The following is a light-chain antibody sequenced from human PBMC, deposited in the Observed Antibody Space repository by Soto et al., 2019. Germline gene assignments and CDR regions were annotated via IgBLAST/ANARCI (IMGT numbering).Light chain of an antibody. V-gene: IGKV3-20*01. J-gene: IGKJ5*01. Sequence: EILLTQYPDTLSLSPGERATLSCRAAQSVGTRLAWYQHKTGQAPRLLISGASSRATGIPDRFTGSGSETSFTLTISRLEPEDFALYYCQHYQSGHPIAFGQATRLEV. CDR2: GAS. CDR1: QSVGTR. CDR3: QHYQSGHPIA.